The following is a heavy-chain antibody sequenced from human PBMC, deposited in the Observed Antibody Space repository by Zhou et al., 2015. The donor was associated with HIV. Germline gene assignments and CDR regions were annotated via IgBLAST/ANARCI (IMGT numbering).Heavy chain of an antibody. CDR2: IHQDGIET. V-gene: IGHV3-7*01. CDR3: ARVLIRANYYMDV. D-gene: IGHD2-21*01. Sequence: VQSGGRSDQARGGSLRLSCVASGFIFRGYMMDWVRQAPGKGLEWVANIHQDGIETYYMHSMRGRFTISRDNTKNSLYLRMNSLRAEDTAVYYCARVLIRANYYMDVWGTGASVTVS. CDR1: GFIFRGYM. J-gene: IGHJ6*03.